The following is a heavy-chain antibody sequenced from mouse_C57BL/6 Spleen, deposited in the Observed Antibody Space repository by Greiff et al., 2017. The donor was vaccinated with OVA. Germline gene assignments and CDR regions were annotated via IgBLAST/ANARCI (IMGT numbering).Heavy chain of an antibody. V-gene: IGHV14-4*01. D-gene: IGHD1-1*01. Sequence: EVQLQQSGAELVRPGASVKLSCTASGFNIKDDYMHWVKQRPEQGLEWIGWIDPENGDTEYASKFQGKATITADKSSNTAYLQLSSLTSEDTAVYYCTRSTTVVESIDVWGTGTTVTVSS. J-gene: IGHJ1*03. CDR2: IDPENGDT. CDR1: GFNIKDDY. CDR3: TRSTTVVESIDV.